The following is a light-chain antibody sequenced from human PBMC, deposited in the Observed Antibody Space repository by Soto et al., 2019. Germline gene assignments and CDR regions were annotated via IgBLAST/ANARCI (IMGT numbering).Light chain of an antibody. CDR2: GAS. CDR3: QQYGSSPPFI. V-gene: IGKV3-20*01. Sequence: IVVTQSPGTLSVSPGEGATLSCRASQSVNSDYLAWYQHKPGQAPRLLIYGASARATGIPDRFSGSGSGTDFNLTISRLDPEDFGVYYCQQYGSSPPFIFGQGTKVEIK. CDR1: QSVNSDY. J-gene: IGKJ2*01.